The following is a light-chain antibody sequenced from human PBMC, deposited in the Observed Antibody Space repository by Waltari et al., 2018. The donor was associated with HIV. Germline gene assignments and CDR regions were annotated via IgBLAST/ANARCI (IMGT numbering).Light chain of an antibody. V-gene: IGKV1-33*01. CDR1: QDISNN. CDR2: GAS. CDR3: QQYDNVPSFT. J-gene: IGKJ3*01. Sequence: DIQMTQSPSSLSASVGDRVTITCQASQDISNNLNWYQQKPGKAPKLLIYGASNLETGVPARFSGSGSGTDFTFTISGLQPEDIATYYCQQYDNVPSFTFGPGTKVDIK.